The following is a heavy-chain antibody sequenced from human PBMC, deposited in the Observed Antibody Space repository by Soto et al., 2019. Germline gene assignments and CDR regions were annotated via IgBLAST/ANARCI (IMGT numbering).Heavy chain of an antibody. CDR3: AKDRRAGGNSAFYFDF. Sequence: LRLSCSASGFKFSNYAMSWVRQAPGKGLEWVSLISATGGGTYYADSVKGRFTISRDNSHNTLYLQVHSLTAEDTAVYYCAKDRRAGGNSAFYFDFWGQGAQVTVSS. V-gene: IGHV3-23*01. CDR1: GFKFSNYA. J-gene: IGHJ4*02. CDR2: ISATGGGT. D-gene: IGHD3-16*01.